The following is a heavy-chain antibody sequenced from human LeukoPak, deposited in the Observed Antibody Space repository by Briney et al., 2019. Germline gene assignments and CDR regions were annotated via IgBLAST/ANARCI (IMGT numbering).Heavy chain of an antibody. Sequence: SETLSLTCAVYGGSFSGYYWSWIRQPPGKGLEWIGEINHSGSTNYNPSLKSRVTISVDTSKNQFSLKLSSVTAADTAVYYCARVGCSGGSCYRLRYYMDVWGKGTTVTVSS. V-gene: IGHV4-34*01. CDR2: INHSGST. CDR3: ARVGCSGGSCYRLRYYMDV. J-gene: IGHJ6*03. D-gene: IGHD2-15*01. CDR1: GGSFSGYY.